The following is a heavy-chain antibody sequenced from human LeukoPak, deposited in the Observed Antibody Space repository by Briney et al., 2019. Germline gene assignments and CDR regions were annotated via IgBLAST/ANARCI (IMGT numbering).Heavy chain of an antibody. J-gene: IGHJ6*03. CDR1: GFTFSSYA. D-gene: IGHD3-10*01. Sequence: GGSLRLSCAASGFTFSSYAMHWVRQAPGKGLEWVAVISYDGSNKYYADSVKGRFTISRDNSKNTLYLQMNSLRAEDTAVYYCARGTPYYYGSESHYYYYMDVWGKGTTVTVSS. CDR2: ISYDGSNK. CDR3: ARGTPYYYGSESHYYYYMDV. V-gene: IGHV3-30*01.